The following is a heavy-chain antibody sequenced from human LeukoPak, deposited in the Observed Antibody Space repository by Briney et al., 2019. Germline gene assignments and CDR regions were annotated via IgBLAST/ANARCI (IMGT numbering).Heavy chain of an antibody. J-gene: IGHJ4*02. CDR3: AKDGAWLRFDD. CDR1: GFPFCSHG. D-gene: IGHD5-12*01. Sequence: GGTLRLSCAGSGFPFCSHGMNWVRQAPGKGLEWVSGISPGGGPTYYADSVRGRFTISRDDSKNTLYLQMKNLTAEYTAVYYCAKDGAWLRFDDWGQGILVTVSS. V-gene: IGHV3-23*01. CDR2: ISPGGGPT.